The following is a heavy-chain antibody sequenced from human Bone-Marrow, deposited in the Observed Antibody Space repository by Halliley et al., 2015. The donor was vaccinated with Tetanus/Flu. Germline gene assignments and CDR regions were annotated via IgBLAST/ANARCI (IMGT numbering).Heavy chain of an antibody. V-gene: IGHV3-53*01. Sequence: QLVQSGGGLIQPGGSLRLSCVGSRLPVSWNYVNWVRQAPGKGLEFVSVIYAGGNVYYADSVKGRFTISRDSAKNTFYLQMNSVRAEDTAVYYCARCAGAWGANNGGRGTLVTVSS. CDR1: RLPVSWNY. D-gene: IGHD3-10*02. CDR2: IYAGGNV. CDR3: ARCAGAWGANN. J-gene: IGHJ4*02.